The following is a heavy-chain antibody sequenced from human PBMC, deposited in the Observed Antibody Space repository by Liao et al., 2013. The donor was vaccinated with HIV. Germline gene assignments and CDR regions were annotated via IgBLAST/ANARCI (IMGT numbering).Heavy chain of an antibody. D-gene: IGHD3-3*01. V-gene: IGHV4-30-4*08. CDR2: IFYTGST. J-gene: IGHJ3*02. Sequence: QVQLQESGPGLVKPSQTLSLTCTVSGGSISSGDYYWSWIRQPPGKGLEWIGYIFYTGSTYYNPSLKSRVTISVDTSKNQFSLNLSSVTAADTAVYYCAREGTVFLELVRMSFDIVGTKGQWSTSL. CDR3: AREGTVFLELVRMSFDI. CDR1: GGSISSGDYY.